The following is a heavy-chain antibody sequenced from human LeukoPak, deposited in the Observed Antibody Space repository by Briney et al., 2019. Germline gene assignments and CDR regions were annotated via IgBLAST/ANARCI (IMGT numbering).Heavy chain of an antibody. CDR2: ISAYNGNT. Sequence: GASVKVSCKASGYTFTSSGISWVRQAPGQGLEWMGWISAYNGNTNYAQKLQGRVTMTTDTSTSTAYMELRSLRSDDTAVYYCARDLSGYDLIGMDVWGKGTTVTVSS. V-gene: IGHV1-18*04. J-gene: IGHJ6*04. D-gene: IGHD5-12*01. CDR1: GYTFTSSG. CDR3: ARDLSGYDLIGMDV.